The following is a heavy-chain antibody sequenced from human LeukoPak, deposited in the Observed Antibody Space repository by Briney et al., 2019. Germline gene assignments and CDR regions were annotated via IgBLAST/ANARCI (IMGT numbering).Heavy chain of an antibody. CDR1: GGTLSSYA. V-gene: IGHV1-69*04. D-gene: IGHD3-22*01. CDR3: ATRLLKGVYDSSGYYYY. J-gene: IGHJ4*02. Sequence: ASVKVSCKASGGTLSSYAITWVRQAPGQGLEWMGRIVPAVDLVNVAQKFQGRLTITADESTSTAYMELSSLRSEDTAVYYCATRLLKGVYDSSGYYYYWGQGTLVTVSS. CDR2: IVPAVDLV.